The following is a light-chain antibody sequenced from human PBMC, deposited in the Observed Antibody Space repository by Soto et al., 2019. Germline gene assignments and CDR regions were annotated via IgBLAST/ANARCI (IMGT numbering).Light chain of an antibody. CDR3: QSYDSSLSGFYV. Sequence: QSVLTQPPSVSGAPGQRVTISCTGSSSNIGAGYDVHWYQQLPGTAPKLLIYGNSNRPSGDPDRFSGSKSGTSASLAITGLQAEDEADYYCQSYDSSLSGFYVFGTGTKLTVL. CDR2: GNS. CDR1: SSNIGAGYD. V-gene: IGLV1-40*01. J-gene: IGLJ1*01.